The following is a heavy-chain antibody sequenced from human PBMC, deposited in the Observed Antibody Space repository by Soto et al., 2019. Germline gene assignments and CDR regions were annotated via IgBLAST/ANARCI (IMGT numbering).Heavy chain of an antibody. J-gene: IGHJ4*02. V-gene: IGHV3-11*05. CDR1: GFTFSDYY. CDR3: AREHRYSGYGFFEY. CDR2: ISSSSSYT. Sequence: PGGSLRLSCAASGFTFSDYYMSWIRQAPGKGLEWVSYISSSSSYTNYADSVKGRFTISRDNAKNSLYLQMNSLRAEDTAVYYCAREHRYSGYGFFEYWGQGTLVTVSS. D-gene: IGHD5-12*01.